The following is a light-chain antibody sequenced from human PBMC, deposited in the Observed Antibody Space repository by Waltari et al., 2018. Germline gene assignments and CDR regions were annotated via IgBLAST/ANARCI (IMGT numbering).Light chain of an antibody. J-gene: IGKJ1*01. CDR3: QHYLRLPVT. CDR2: ATS. Sequence: EIVLTQTTGTLSMSPGARATIAVRASQSISRTWVWYQKKPGQAPRHLIYATSTRATGSPDRFSGSGSGTDFSLTISRLEPEDFAVYYCQHYLRLPVTFGQGTKVEIK. V-gene: IGKV3-20*01. CDR1: QSISRTW.